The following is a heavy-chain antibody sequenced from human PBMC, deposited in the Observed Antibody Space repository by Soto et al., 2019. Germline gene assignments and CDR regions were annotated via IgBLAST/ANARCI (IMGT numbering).Heavy chain of an antibody. CDR1: GGSISSYY. Sequence: SEPLSLTCTVSGGSISSYYWSWIRQPPGKGLEWIGYIYYSGSTNYNPSLKSRVTISVDTSKNQFSLKLSSVTAADTAVYYCASGGTIRGGKFYYYYYYYMDVWGKGTTVTVSS. V-gene: IGHV4-59*01. CDR2: IYYSGST. J-gene: IGHJ6*03. CDR3: ASGGTIRGGKFYYYYYYYMDV. D-gene: IGHD3-16*01.